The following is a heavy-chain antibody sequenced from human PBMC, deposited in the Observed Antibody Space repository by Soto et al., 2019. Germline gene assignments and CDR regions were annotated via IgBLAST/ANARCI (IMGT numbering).Heavy chain of an antibody. CDR2: MFYSGLT. CDR3: APLSVSLSGPYGIHV. D-gene: IGHD2-15*01. Sequence: SETLSLTCSVSGYSVTSSDYCWAWIRQPPGKGLEWIGSMFYSGLTYYNPSLKSRVTLSVDTSKNQFSVRLNSVTAADTAVYYCAPLSVSLSGPYGIHVWGQGTTVTVSS. V-gene: IGHV4-39*01. CDR1: GYSVTSSDYC. J-gene: IGHJ6*02.